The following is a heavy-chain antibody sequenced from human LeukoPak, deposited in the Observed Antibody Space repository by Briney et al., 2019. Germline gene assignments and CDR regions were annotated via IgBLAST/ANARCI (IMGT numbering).Heavy chain of an antibody. CDR1: GFTFSSYA. V-gene: IGHV3-23*01. D-gene: IGHD3-3*01. Sequence: PGGSLRLSCAASGFTFSSYAMSWVRQAPGKGLEWVSAISGSGGSTYYADSVKGRFTISRDNSKNTLYLQMNSLRAEDTAVYYCAKDTRITIFGVVGPHFDYWGQGTLVTVSS. CDR3: AKDTRITIFGVVGPHFDY. J-gene: IGHJ4*02. CDR2: ISGSGGST.